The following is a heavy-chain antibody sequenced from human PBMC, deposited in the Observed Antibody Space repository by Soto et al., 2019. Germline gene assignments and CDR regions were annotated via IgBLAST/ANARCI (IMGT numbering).Heavy chain of an antibody. CDR1: GFTFSSYG. D-gene: IGHD2-8*01. CDR3: ARDHYPSRYCTNGVCYTEKPDY. CDR2: IWYDGSNK. J-gene: IGHJ4*02. Sequence: GGSLRLSCAASGFTFSSYGMHWVRQAPGKGLEWVAVIWYDGSNKYYADSVKGRFTISRDNSKNTLYLQMNSLRAEDTAVYYCARDHYPSRYCTNGVCYTEKPDYWGQGTLVTVSS. V-gene: IGHV3-33*01.